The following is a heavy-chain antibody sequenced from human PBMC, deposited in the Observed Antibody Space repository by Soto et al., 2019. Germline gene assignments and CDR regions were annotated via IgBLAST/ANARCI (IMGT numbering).Heavy chain of an antibody. Sequence: SETLSLTCTVSGGSIRSGGYYWSWVRQNPRRGLEWIGNIYYSGNTYYNPSLKSRLTISVDTSKNQFSLNLSSVTAADTAVYYCASASPMDKDGNARHYFGLDVWGKGTTVTVSS. D-gene: IGHD2-2*03. V-gene: IGHV4-31*03. CDR1: GGSIRSGGYY. CDR3: ASASPMDKDGNARHYFGLDV. CDR2: IYYSGNT. J-gene: IGHJ6*04.